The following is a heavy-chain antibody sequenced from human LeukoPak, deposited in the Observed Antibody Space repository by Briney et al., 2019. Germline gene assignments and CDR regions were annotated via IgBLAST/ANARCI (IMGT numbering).Heavy chain of an antibody. CDR2: MNPNSGNT. CDR3: ARGRDRRYFDWLLLDDY. CDR1: GYTFTSYD. Sequence: GASVKVSCKASGYTFTSYDINWVRQATGQGLEWMGWMNPNSGNTGYAQKFQGRVTMTRNTSISTAYMELSSLRSEDTAVYYCARGRDRRYFDWLLLDDYWGQGTLVTVSS. J-gene: IGHJ4*02. V-gene: IGHV1-8*01. D-gene: IGHD3-9*01.